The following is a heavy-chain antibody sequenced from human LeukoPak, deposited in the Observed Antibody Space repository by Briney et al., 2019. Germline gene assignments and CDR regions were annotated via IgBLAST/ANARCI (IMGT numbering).Heavy chain of an antibody. J-gene: IGHJ4*02. Sequence: GGSLRLSCAASGFTFSSYGMHWVRQAPGKGLEWVAVISYDGSNKYYADSVKGRFTISRDNSKNTLYLQMNSLRAEDTAVYYCAKDQWGCSSTSCYAYWGQGTLVTVSP. CDR3: AKDQWGCSSTSCYAY. V-gene: IGHV3-30*18. D-gene: IGHD2-2*01. CDR2: ISYDGSNK. CDR1: GFTFSSYG.